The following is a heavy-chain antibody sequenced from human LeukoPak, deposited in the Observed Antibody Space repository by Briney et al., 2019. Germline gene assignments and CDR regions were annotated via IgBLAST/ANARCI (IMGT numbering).Heavy chain of an antibody. CDR1: GGSISNINYY. V-gene: IGHV4-39*07. CDR3: ARDQYSSSWDHQVYYYYGMDV. Sequence: PSETLSLTCTVSGGSISNINYYWAWIRQPPGTGLEWIGTIYYSGSTYYNSSLKSRVTMSLDTSKNQFSLKLSSVTAADTAVYYCARDQYSSSWDHQVYYYYGMDVWGQGTTVTVSS. CDR2: IYYSGST. J-gene: IGHJ6*02. D-gene: IGHD6-13*01.